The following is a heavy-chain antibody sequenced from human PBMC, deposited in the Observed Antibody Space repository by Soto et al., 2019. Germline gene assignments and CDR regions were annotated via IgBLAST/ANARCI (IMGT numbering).Heavy chain of an antibody. V-gene: IGHV3-66*01. D-gene: IGHD4-17*01. CDR1: GFTVSSNY. Sequence: PGGSLRLSCAASGFTVSSNYMSWVRQAPGKGLEWVSVIYSGGSTYYADSVKGRFTISRDNSKNTLYLQMNSLRAEDTAVYYCARGVRYGDHYYYYYYMDVWGKGTTVTVSS. J-gene: IGHJ6*03. CDR3: ARGVRYGDHYYYYYYMDV. CDR2: IYSGGST.